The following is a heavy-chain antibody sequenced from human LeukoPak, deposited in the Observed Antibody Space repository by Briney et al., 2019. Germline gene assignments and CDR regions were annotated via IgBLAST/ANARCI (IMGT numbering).Heavy chain of an antibody. CDR3: ARDRWGKYYFDY. CDR2: ISSSATTI. Sequence: GGSLRLSCAASRFPFSDFYMSWIRQAPGKGLEWVSYISSSATTIYYTDSVKGRFTISRDNAKSSLYLQMNNLRAEDTAVYYCARDRWGKYYFDYWGLGTLVTVSS. J-gene: IGHJ4*02. D-gene: IGHD7-27*01. V-gene: IGHV3-11*01. CDR1: RFPFSDFY.